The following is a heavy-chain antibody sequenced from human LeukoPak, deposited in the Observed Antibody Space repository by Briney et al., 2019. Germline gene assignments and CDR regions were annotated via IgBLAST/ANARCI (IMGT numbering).Heavy chain of an antibody. CDR2: ISYDGSNK. J-gene: IGHJ4*02. CDR1: GFTFSSYG. CDR3: AKGSPRSRDHIVVVTALGPFDY. D-gene: IGHD2-21*02. V-gene: IGHV3-30*18. Sequence: GGSLRLSCAASGFTFSSYGMHWVRQAPGKGLEWVAVISYDGSNKYYADSVKGRFTISRDNSKNTLYLQMNSLRAEDTAVYYCAKGSPRSRDHIVVVTALGPFDYWGQGTLVTVSS.